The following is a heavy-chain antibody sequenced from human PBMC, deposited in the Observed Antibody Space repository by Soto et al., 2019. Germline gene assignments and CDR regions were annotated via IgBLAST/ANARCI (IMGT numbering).Heavy chain of an antibody. J-gene: IGHJ4*02. D-gene: IGHD5-12*01. CDR3: ARSQRQWLRLINDY. CDR1: GYTFTSYF. CDR2: INPSGGST. V-gene: IGHV1-46*01. Sequence: QVQLVQSGAEVKKPGASVKVSCRASGYTFTSYFMHWVRQAPGQGLKWMGIINPSGGSTSYAQKFQGRVTMTRDTSTSTVYMELSSLRSEDTAVYYCARSQRQWLRLINDYWGQGTLVTVSS.